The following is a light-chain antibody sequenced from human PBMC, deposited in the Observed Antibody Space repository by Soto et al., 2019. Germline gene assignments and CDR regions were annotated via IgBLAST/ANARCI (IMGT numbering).Light chain of an antibody. V-gene: IGLV4-60*02. CDR3: ETWGSNLRV. Sequence: QSVLTQSSSASASLGSSVKLTCTLSSGHSSYIIAWHQQQPGKAPRYLMKLEGSGSYNTGGGVPDRFSGSSSGADRYLTISNLQFEDEADYYCETWGSNLRVFGGGTKLTVL. CDR2: LEGSGSY. CDR1: SGHSSYI. J-gene: IGLJ3*02.